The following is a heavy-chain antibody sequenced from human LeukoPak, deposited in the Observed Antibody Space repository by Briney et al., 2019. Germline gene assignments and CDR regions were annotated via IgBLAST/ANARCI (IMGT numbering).Heavy chain of an antibody. D-gene: IGHD3-22*01. CDR1: GYTFTGYY. J-gene: IGHJ4*02. CDR3: ARVFYDSSGPFDY. V-gene: IGHV1-2*06. Sequence: ASVKVFCKASGYTFTGYYMHWVRQAPGQGLEWMGRINPNSGGTNYAQKFQGRVTMTRDTSISTAYMGLSRLRSDDTAVYYCARVFYDSSGPFDYWGQGTLVTVSS. CDR2: INPNSGGT.